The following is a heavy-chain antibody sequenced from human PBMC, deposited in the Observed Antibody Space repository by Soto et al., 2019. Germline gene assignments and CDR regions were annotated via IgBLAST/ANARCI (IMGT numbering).Heavy chain of an antibody. CDR2: IYYSGST. CDR1: GGSISSSSYY. J-gene: IGHJ4*02. CDR3: ASRTHLGDLNWYYFDY. V-gene: IGHV4-39*01. D-gene: IGHD3-16*01. Sequence: TSETLSLTCTVSGGSISSSSYYWGWIRQPPGKGLEWIGSIYYSGSTYYNPSLKSRVTISVDTSKNQFSLKLSSVTAADTAVYYCASRTHLGDLNWYYFDYWGQGTLVTVSS.